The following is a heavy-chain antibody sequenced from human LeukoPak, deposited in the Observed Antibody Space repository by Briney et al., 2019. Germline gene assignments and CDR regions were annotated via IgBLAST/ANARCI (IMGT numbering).Heavy chain of an antibody. Sequence: EASVKVSCKASGYTFTGYYMHWVRQAPGQVLEWMGWINPNSGGTNYAQKFQGRVTMTRDTSISTAYMELSRLRSDDTAVYYCARVLELNYDFWSGYWGYFDYWGQGTLVTVSS. CDR1: GYTFTGYY. CDR2: INPNSGGT. CDR3: ARVLELNYDFWSGYWGYFDY. V-gene: IGHV1-2*02. J-gene: IGHJ4*02. D-gene: IGHD3-3*01.